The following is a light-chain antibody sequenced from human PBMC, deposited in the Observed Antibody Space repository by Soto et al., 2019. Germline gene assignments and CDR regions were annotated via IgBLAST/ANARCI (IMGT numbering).Light chain of an antibody. J-gene: IGKJ5*01. V-gene: IGKV1-33*01. CDR1: QNINNY. CDR2: DAS. CDR3: QQYENLPT. Sequence: DIEMTQSPSSLSASVGDGCTITVQASQNINNYLNWYQQKPGRAPKLLIYDASNLEAGVPSRFRGSGSGTDFTFTISRLQPEDIATYYCQQYENLPTFGQGTRLEIK.